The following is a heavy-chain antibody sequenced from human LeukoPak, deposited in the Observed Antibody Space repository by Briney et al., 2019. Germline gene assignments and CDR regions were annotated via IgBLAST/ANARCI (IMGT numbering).Heavy chain of an antibody. V-gene: IGHV1-69*06. D-gene: IGHD6-19*01. CDR1: GGTLSSYA. CDR2: IIPIFGTA. CDR3: AREYSSGESYAFDI. Sequence: SVKVSCKASGGTLSSYAISWVRQAPGQGLEWVGGIIPIFGTANYAQKFQGRVTITADKSTSTAYMELSSLRSEDTAVYYCAREYSSGESYAFDIWGQGTMVTVSS. J-gene: IGHJ3*02.